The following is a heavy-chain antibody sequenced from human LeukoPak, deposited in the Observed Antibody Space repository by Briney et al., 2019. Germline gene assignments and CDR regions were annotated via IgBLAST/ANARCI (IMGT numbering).Heavy chain of an antibody. J-gene: IGHJ5*02. Sequence: SETLSLTCTVSGGSISSYYWSWIRQPPGKGLEWIGYIYYSESTNYNPSLKSRVTISVDTSKNQFSLKLSSVTAADTAVYYCAREQTYSSSPGNWFDPWGQGTLVTVSS. V-gene: IGHV4-59*01. CDR3: AREQTYSSSPGNWFDP. CDR1: GGSISSYY. CDR2: IYYSEST. D-gene: IGHD6-13*01.